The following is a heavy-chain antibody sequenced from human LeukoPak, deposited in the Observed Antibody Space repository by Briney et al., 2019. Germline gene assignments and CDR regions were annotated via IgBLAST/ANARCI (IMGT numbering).Heavy chain of an antibody. CDR3: ARGLASSGYLNDAFDI. CDR2: INPNSGGT. D-gene: IGHD3-22*01. V-gene: IGHV1-2*02. CDR1: GYTFTGYY. Sequence: ASVKVSCKASGYTFTGYYMHWVRQAPGQGREWMGWINPNSGGTNYAQKFQGRVTMTRDTSISTAYMELSRLRSDDTAVYYCARGLASSGYLNDAFDIWGQGTMVTVSS. J-gene: IGHJ3*02.